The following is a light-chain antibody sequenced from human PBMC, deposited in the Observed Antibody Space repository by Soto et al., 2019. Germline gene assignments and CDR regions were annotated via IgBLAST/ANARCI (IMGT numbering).Light chain of an antibody. J-gene: IGLJ2*01. V-gene: IGLV2-14*01. Sequence: ALTRPASVSGSPGQSITISCSGTSSDVGGYNFVSWYQHHPGKAPKLMIYEVSNRPSGVSNRFSGSKSGNTASLTISGLQAEDEADYYCSSYTSSSTLLVFGGGTKLTVL. CDR2: EVS. CDR1: SSDVGGYNF. CDR3: SSYTSSSTLLV.